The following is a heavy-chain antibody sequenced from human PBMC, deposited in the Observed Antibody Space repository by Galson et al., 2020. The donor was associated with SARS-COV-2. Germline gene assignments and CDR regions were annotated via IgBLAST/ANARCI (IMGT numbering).Heavy chain of an antibody. Sequence: ASVKVSCKVSGYTLTELSMHWVRQAPGKGLEWMGGFDPEDGETIYAQKFQGRVTMTEDTSTATAYMELRSLRSEDTAVYYCATDYAYYDSTNFDYWGQGTLVTVSS. D-gene: IGHD3-22*01. CDR2: FDPEDGET. V-gene: IGHV1-24*01. CDR3: ATDYAYYDSTNFDY. CDR1: GYTLTELS. J-gene: IGHJ4*02.